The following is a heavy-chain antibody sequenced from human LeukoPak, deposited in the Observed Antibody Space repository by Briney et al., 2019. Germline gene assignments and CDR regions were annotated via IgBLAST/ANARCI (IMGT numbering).Heavy chain of an antibody. D-gene: IGHD6-13*01. CDR3: AKEGSSWSTFDY. CDR2: ISWNSRSI. V-gene: IGHV3-9*03. CDR1: GFTFNDYA. J-gene: IGHJ4*02. Sequence: GGSLRLSCATSGFTFNDYAMYWVRQAPGKGLGWVSGISWNSRSIAYADSVKGRFTISRDNAKNSLYLQMNSLRAEDMALYYCAKEGSSWSTFDYWGQGTLVTVSS.